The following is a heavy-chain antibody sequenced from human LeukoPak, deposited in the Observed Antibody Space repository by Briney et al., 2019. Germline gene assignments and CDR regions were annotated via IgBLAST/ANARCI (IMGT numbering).Heavy chain of an antibody. CDR2: IYTGGGT. CDR3: ATSLVWSGYAFDI. J-gene: IGHJ3*02. D-gene: IGHD3-3*01. V-gene: IGHV3-66*02. CDR1: GFTVSSYY. Sequence: PGGSLRLSCAASGFTVSSYYMTWVRQAPGKGLEWVSVIYTGGGTYYADSVKGRFSISRDNSKNTLYLQMNSLRAEDTAVYYCATSLVWSGYAFDIWGQGTMVTVSS.